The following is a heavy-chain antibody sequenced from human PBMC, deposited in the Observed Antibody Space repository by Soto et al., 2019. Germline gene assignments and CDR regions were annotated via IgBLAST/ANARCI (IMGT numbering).Heavy chain of an antibody. Sequence: SETLSLTCTVSGGAISGYYWTWVRQPAGKGLEWIGRIYSSGGTKYNPSLKSRVDMSLDMSKNQFSLRLSSVTAADTAVYYCARSRELLGTDAFDIWGQGTMVTVSS. V-gene: IGHV4-4*07. CDR3: ARSRELLGTDAFDI. J-gene: IGHJ3*02. CDR2: IYSSGGT. D-gene: IGHD1-26*01. CDR1: GGAISGYY.